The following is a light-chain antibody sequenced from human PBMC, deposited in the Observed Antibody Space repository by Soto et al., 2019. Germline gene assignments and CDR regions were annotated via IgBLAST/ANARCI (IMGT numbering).Light chain of an antibody. CDR2: WAS. CDR1: QSVLYSSNNKNY. Sequence: DIVMTQSPVSLAVSLGERATINCKSSQSVLYSSNNKNYLAWYQQKPGQPPKLLIYWASTRESGVPDRFSGSGSGTDFTLTIGNLQAEDVAVYYCQQYYSTLYTFGQGTKLEIK. J-gene: IGKJ2*01. CDR3: QQYYSTLYT. V-gene: IGKV4-1*01.